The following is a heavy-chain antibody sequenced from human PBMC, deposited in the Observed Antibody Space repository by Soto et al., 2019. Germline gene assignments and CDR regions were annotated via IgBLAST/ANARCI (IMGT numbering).Heavy chain of an antibody. J-gene: IGHJ6*02. CDR2: ISYDGSNK. CDR1: GFTFSSYG. D-gene: IGHD3-10*01. Sequence: GGSLRLSCAASGFTFSSYGMHWVRQAPGKGLEWVAVISYDGSNKYYADSVKGRFTISRDNSKNTLYLQMNSLRAEDTAVYYCAKEGGTMVRGVIITGRYYFYGMDVWGQGATVTVSS. V-gene: IGHV3-30*18. CDR3: AKEGGTMVRGVIITGRYYFYGMDV.